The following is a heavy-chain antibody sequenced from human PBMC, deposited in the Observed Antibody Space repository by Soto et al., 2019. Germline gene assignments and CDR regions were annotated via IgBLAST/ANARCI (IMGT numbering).Heavy chain of an antibody. CDR2: ISAYNGNI. D-gene: IGHD3-9*01. CDR3: ARVNDILTGWEFTF. Sequence: QVRLVQSGAEVKKPGASVKVSCKTYGYDFTNYGINWVRQAPGQGLEWMGWISAYNGNIVYAQNFRGRGTLTADTSTDSAYMEPRSLRSDVPAVYYCARVNDILTGWEFTFGGQGTLVTVSS. J-gene: IGHJ4*02. V-gene: IGHV1-18*01. CDR1: GYDFTNYG.